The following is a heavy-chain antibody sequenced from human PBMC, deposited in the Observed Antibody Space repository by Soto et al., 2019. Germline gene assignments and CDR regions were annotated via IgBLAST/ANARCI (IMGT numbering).Heavy chain of an antibody. CDR1: GGSISSGDYY. Sequence: QVQLQESCPGLVKPSQTLSLTCTVSGGSISSGDYYWSWIRQPPGKGLEWIGYIYYSGSTYYNPSLKSRVTISVDTSKNQFSLKLSSVTAADTAVYYCAREITMVREVVYNWFDPWGQGTLVTVSS. CDR2: IYYSGST. D-gene: IGHD3-10*01. CDR3: AREITMVREVVYNWFDP. V-gene: IGHV4-30-4*01. J-gene: IGHJ5*02.